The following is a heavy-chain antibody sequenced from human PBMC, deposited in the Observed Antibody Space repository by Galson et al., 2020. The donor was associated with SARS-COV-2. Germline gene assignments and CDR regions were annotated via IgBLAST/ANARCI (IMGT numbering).Heavy chain of an antibody. V-gene: IGHV4-39*01. J-gene: IGHJ4*02. Sequence: ASETLSLTCTVSGGSISSSSYYWGWIRQPPGKGLEWIGSFYSSGSTFYNPSLKSRVTISVDTSKNQFSLKLSSVTAADTAVYYCARLKDSGDYRYYFDYWGQGTLVTVSS. CDR1: GGSISSSSYY. CDR2: FYSSGST. CDR3: ARLKDSGDYRYYFDY. D-gene: IGHD4-17*01.